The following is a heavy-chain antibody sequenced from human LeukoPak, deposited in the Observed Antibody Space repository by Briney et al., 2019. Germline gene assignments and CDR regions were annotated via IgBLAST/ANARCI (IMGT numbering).Heavy chain of an antibody. V-gene: IGHV3-7*01. CDR2: IKEDGSEK. CDR3: ARDYNYCSSGRCYDAFDI. CDR1: GFTFSNYW. D-gene: IGHD2-2*01. Sequence: GGSLRLSCAASGFTFSNYWMSWVRQAPGKGLEWVANIKEDGSEKYYVDSLKGRFTISRDNAKNSLYLQMSDLRAEDTSVYYCARDYNYCSSGRCYDAFDIWGQGTMVTVSS. J-gene: IGHJ3*02.